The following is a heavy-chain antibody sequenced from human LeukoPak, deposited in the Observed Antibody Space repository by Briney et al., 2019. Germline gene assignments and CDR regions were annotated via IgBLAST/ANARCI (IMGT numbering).Heavy chain of an antibody. D-gene: IGHD3-10*01. V-gene: IGHV3-48*03. CDR2: ISSSGSTI. CDR1: GFTFSSYE. J-gene: IGHJ4*02. CDR3: ARAEWYYYGSGSYYNALDY. Sequence: PGGSLRLSCAASGFTFSSYEMNWVRQASGKGLEWVSYISSSGSTIYYADSVKGRFTISRDNAKNSLYLQMNSLRAEDTAVYYCARAEWYYYGSGSYYNALDYWGQGTLVTVSS.